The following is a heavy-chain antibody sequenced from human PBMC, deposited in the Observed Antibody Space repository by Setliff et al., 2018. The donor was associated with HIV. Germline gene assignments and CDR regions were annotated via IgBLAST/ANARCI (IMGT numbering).Heavy chain of an antibody. V-gene: IGHV3-7*01. CDR1: GFTFSSYW. CDR2: IKQDGSEK. J-gene: IGHJ6*03. CDR3: ARTITMIQWGYYYYFMDV. D-gene: IGHD3-22*01. Sequence: GGSLRLSCAASGFTFSSYWMSWVRQAPGKGLEWVANIKQDGSEKYYVDSVKGRFTISRDNAKNSMSLQMDSLRAEDTAVYYCARTITMIQWGYYYYFMDVWGKGTTVTVSS.